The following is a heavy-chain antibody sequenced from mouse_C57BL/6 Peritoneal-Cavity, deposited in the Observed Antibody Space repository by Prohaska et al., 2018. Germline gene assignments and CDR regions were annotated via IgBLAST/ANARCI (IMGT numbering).Heavy chain of an antibody. CDR3: KGATMITLWYFDV. CDR1: GFTFSNYW. V-gene: IGHV6-3*01. Sequence: EVKLEESGGGLVQPGGSMKLSCVASGFTFSNYWMNWVRQSPEKGLEWVAQIRLKSDNYATHYAESVKGRFTISRDDSKSSVYLQMNNLRAEDTGIYYCKGATMITLWYFDVWGTGTTVTVSS. CDR2: IRLKSDNYAT. J-gene: IGHJ1*03. D-gene: IGHD2-4*01.